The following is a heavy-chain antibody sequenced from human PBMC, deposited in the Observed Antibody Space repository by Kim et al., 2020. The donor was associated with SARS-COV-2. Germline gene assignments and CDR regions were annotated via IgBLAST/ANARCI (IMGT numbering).Heavy chain of an antibody. Sequence: PSVKVSCKASGYTFTSYGISWVRQAPGQGLEWMGWISAYNGNTNYAQKLQGRVTMTTDTSTSTAYMELRSLRSDDTAVYYCARDTPRLSLNVGAGLVDYWGQGTLVTVSS. CDR3: ARDTPRLSLNVGAGLVDY. D-gene: IGHD3-16*01. J-gene: IGHJ4*02. CDR2: ISAYNGNT. CDR1: GYTFTSYG. V-gene: IGHV1-18*01.